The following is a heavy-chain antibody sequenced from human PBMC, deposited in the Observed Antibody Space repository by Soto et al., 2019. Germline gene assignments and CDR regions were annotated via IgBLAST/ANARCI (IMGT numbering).Heavy chain of an antibody. CDR2: ISYHGSDK. CDR1: GFTFSNYG. CDR3: AKDHLTTTVTTVGY. V-gene: IGHV3-30*18. D-gene: IGHD4-17*01. Sequence: QAQLVESGGGVVQPGRSLRLSCAASGFTFSNYGMHWVRQAPGKGLEWVAVISYHGSDKYYADSVKGRFTISRDNSKNTLYLQMDSLRAEDTAVYYCAKDHLTTTVTTVGYWGQGTLVTVSS. J-gene: IGHJ4*02.